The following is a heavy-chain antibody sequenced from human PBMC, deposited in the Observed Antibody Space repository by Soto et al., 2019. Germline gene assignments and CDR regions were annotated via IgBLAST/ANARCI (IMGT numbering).Heavy chain of an antibody. V-gene: IGHV1-69*06. J-gene: IGHJ4*02. D-gene: IGHD5-18*01. Sequence: SVKVSCKASGGTFSSYAISWVRQAPGQGLEWMGGIIPIFGTANYAQKFQGRVTITADKSTSTAYMELSSLRSEDTAVYYCARGRRGTQLQFDYWGQGTLVTASS. CDR3: ARGRRGTQLQFDY. CDR1: GGTFSSYA. CDR2: IIPIFGTA.